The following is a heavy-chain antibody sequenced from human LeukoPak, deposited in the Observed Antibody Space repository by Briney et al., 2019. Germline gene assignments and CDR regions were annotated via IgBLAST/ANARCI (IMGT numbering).Heavy chain of an antibody. V-gene: IGHV3-33*07. J-gene: IGHJ3*02. D-gene: IGHD2-2*01. Sequence: GGSLRLSCVASEFLFSSYGMYWVRQPPGKGLEWVAAIRYDGSKKFHADSVKGRFTISRDNSENTLFLQMDSLRADDTAIYYCSREPPAANDALDMWGQGTMVIVSP. CDR2: IRYDGSKK. CDR1: EFLFSSYG. CDR3: SREPPAANDALDM.